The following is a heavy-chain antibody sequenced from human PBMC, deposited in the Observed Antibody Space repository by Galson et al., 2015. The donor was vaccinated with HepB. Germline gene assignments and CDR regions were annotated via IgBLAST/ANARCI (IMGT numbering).Heavy chain of an antibody. CDR3: ARGKLDDFWSGGNWFDP. CDR2: MNPNSGNT. J-gene: IGHJ5*02. CDR1: GYTFTSYD. D-gene: IGHD3-3*01. V-gene: IGHV1-8*01. Sequence: SVKVSCKASGYTFTSYDINWVRQATGQGLEWMGWMNPNSGNTGYAQKFQGRVTMTRNTSISTAYMELSSLRSEDTAVYYCARGKLDDFWSGGNWFDPWGQGTLVTVSS.